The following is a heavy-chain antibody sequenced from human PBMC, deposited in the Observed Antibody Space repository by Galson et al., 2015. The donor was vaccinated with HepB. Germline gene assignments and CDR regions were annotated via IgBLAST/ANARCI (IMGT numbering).Heavy chain of an antibody. CDR1: GVTFSGSD. V-gene: IGHV3-73*01. CDR2: IRSKADSFAT. Sequence: SLRLSCAASGVTFSGSDIHWVRQASGKGLEWVGRIRSKADSFATAYAASVKGRFTISRDDSKNTAYLQMNSLKTEDTAVYYCTRRAAVSYCYFDLWGRGTLVTVSS. D-gene: IGHD2-21*01. J-gene: IGHJ2*01. CDR3: TRRAAVSYCYFDL.